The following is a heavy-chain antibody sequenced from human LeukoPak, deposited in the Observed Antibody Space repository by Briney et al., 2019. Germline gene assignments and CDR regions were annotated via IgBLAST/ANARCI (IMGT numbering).Heavy chain of an antibody. Sequence: GGSLRLSCAASGFTFSDYGMHWVRQATGKGLEWVSAIGTAGDTYYPGSVEGRFTISRGNARNSFYLQMHSLRAGDTAVYYCARGNEMATTGYSAAFDIWGQGTMVTVSS. D-gene: IGHD5-24*01. CDR2: IGTAGDT. V-gene: IGHV3-13*01. J-gene: IGHJ3*02. CDR1: GFTFSDYG. CDR3: ARGNEMATTGYSAAFDI.